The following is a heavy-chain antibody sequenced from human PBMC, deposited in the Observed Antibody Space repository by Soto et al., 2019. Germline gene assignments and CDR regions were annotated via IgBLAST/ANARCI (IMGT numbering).Heavy chain of an antibody. V-gene: IGHV1-69*01. CDR3: ARVSLHCSSGTCYSLDQYFGMDV. J-gene: IGHJ6*02. CDR2: IIPLFNTT. Sequence: QVDLVQSGAEVKRPGSSVMVSCTASGGTFSDFGLAWVRQAPGQGLQWMVGIIPLFNTTHFAQTFKDRDTVTADGAPGTGYTELRSLKPDHTAVYYCARVSLHCSSGTCYSLDQYFGMDVWGQGTTVTVS. D-gene: IGHD2-15*01. CDR1: GGTFSDFG.